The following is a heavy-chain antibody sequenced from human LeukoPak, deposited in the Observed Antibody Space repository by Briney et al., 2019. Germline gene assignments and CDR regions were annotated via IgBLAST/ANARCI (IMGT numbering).Heavy chain of an antibody. D-gene: IGHD2-21*02. CDR3: ARDAVTAEAAFDM. CDR2: IYYSGST. V-gene: IGHV4-59*01. CDR1: GGSISSYY. J-gene: IGHJ3*02. Sequence: SETLSLTCTVSGGSISSYYWSWIRQPPGKGLECIGYIYYSGSTNYNPSLKSRVTISVETSKTPFSLKLSSVTAADTAVYYCARDAVTAEAAFDMWGEGPMVTVSS.